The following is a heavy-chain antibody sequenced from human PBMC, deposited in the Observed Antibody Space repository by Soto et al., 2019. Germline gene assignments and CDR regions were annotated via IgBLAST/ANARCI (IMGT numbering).Heavy chain of an antibody. V-gene: IGHV4-31*03. CDR2: IYYSGST. J-gene: IGHJ1*01. Sequence: ASETLSLTCTVSGCSISSGGYYWSWIRQHPGKGLEWIGYIYYSGSTYYNPSLKSRVTISVDTSKNQFSLKLSSVTAADTAVYYCARTRVRPGYSPFGYFQHWGQGTLVTVSS. CDR3: ARTRVRPGYSPFGYFQH. CDR1: GCSISSGGYY. D-gene: IGHD6-13*01.